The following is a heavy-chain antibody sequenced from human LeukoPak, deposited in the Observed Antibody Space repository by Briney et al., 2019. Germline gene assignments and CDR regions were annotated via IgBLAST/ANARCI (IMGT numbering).Heavy chain of an antibody. CDR3: ARPGIAAAYFDY. CDR1: GGSFSGYY. Sequence: SETLSLTCAVYGGSFSGYYWSWIRQPPGKGLEWIGEINHSGSTNYNPSLKSRVTISVDTSKNQFSLKLSSVTAADTAVYYCARPGIAAAYFDYWGQGTLVTVSS. J-gene: IGHJ4*02. D-gene: IGHD6-13*01. V-gene: IGHV4-34*01. CDR2: INHSGST.